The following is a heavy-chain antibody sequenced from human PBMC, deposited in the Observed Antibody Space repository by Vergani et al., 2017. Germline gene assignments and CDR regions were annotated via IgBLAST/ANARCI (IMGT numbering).Heavy chain of an antibody. CDR2: IFHTGLT. V-gene: IGHV4-4*09. CDR1: GGSISSYF. CDR3: ARGGLPDAFDI. Sequence: QVQLQESGPGLVKPSETLSLTCTVSGGSISSYFWGWFRQPPGKGLEWIGNIFHTGLTYRNPSLRSRVAISVDTSRNQFSLKLRSVTAADTAAYFCARGGLPDAFDIWGQGTLVTVSS. D-gene: IGHD3-16*01. J-gene: IGHJ3*02.